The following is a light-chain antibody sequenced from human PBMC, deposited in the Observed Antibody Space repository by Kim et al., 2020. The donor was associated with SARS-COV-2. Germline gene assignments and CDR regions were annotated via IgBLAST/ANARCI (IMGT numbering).Light chain of an antibody. CDR3: QQYGNSPT. CDR1: RNINNNY. Sequence: EIVLTQSPGTLFLSVGARATLSCRASRNINNNYLAWYQQKPGQAPRLLIYGASTRATGIPDRFSASGSGTDFTLIITRLEPEDFAVYSCQQYGNSPTFGQGTRLEIK. J-gene: IGKJ5*01. CDR2: GAS. V-gene: IGKV3-20*01.